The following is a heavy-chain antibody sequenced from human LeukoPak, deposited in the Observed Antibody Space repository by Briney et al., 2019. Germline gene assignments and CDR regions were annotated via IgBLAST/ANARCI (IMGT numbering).Heavy chain of an antibody. CDR2: MNPNSGNT. CDR1: GYTFTSYD. CDR3: ATIRFLEWLFPFDY. V-gene: IGHV1-8*03. J-gene: IGHJ4*02. D-gene: IGHD3-3*01. Sequence: ASVKVSCKASGYTFTSYDINWVRQATGQGLEWMGWMNPNSGNTGYAQKFQGRVTITRNTSISTAYMELSSLRSEDTAVYYCATIRFLEWLFPFDYWGQGTLVTVSS.